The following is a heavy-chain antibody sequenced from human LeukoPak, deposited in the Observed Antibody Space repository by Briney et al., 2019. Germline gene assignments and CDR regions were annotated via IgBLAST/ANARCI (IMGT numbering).Heavy chain of an antibody. J-gene: IGHJ5*01. D-gene: IGHD2-2*01. CDR2: ISGSGGST. V-gene: IGHV3-23*01. CDR1: GFTFSSYW. Sequence: PGGSLRLSCAASGFTFSSYWMHWVRQAPGKGLEWVSGISGSGGSTYYADSVKGRFTISRDNTKNTLYLQMNSLRAEDTAVYYCAKDRHAPGRYCSSTSCFPFDSWGQGTLVTVSS. CDR3: AKDRHAPGRYCSSTSCFPFDS.